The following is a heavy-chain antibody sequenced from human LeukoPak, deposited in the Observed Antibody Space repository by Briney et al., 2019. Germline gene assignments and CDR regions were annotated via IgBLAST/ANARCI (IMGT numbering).Heavy chain of an antibody. CDR3: ARDGVSIVPAASPYFDY. J-gene: IGHJ4*02. CDR1: GYTFTSYY. CDR2: INPSGGST. Sequence: ASVKVSCMASGYTFTSYYMHWVRQAPGQGLGWMGIINPSGGSTSYAQRFQGRVTMTRDMSTSTVYMELSSLRSEDTAVYYCARDGVSIVPAASPYFDYWGQGTLVTVSS. D-gene: IGHD2-2*01. V-gene: IGHV1-46*01.